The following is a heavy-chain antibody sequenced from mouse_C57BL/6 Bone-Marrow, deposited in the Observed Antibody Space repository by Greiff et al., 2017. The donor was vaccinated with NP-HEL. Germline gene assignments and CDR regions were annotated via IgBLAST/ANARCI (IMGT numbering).Heavy chain of an antibody. J-gene: IGHJ1*03. D-gene: IGHD1-1*01. V-gene: IGHV3-6*01. CDR3: AREGYYGSSWYFDV. CDR2: ISYDGSN. Sequence: DVQLQESGPGLVKPSQSLSLTCSVTGYSITSGYYWNWIRQFPGNKLEWMGYISYDGSNNYNPSLKNRISITRDTSKNQFFLKLNSVTTEDTATYYCAREGYYGSSWYFDVWGTGTTVTVSS. CDR1: GYSITSGYY.